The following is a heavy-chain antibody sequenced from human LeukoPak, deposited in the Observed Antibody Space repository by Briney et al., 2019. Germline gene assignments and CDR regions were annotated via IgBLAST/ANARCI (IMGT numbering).Heavy chain of an antibody. J-gene: IGHJ4*02. Sequence: PGGSLRLSCAASGFTFSSHWMSWVRQAPGKGLEWVANINQDGSEKYYVDSVKGRFTISRDNAKNSLYLQMNSLRAEDTAVYYCARDGGAAGIYFDQWGQGTLVTVSS. CDR3: ARDGGAAGIYFDQ. CDR1: GFTFSSHW. V-gene: IGHV3-7*01. D-gene: IGHD6-13*01. CDR2: INQDGSEK.